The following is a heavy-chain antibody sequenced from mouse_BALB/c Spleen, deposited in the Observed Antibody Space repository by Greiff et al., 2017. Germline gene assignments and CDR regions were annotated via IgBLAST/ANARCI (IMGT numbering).Heavy chain of an antibody. Sequence: EVQVVESGGGLVQPGGSRKLSCAASGFTFSSFGMHWVRQAPEKGLEWVAYISSGSSTIYYADTVKGRFTISRDNPKNTLFLQMTSLRSEDTAMYYCARGDYGNYDYFDYWGQGTTLTVSS. CDR2: ISSGSSTI. CDR1: GFTFSSFG. J-gene: IGHJ2*01. V-gene: IGHV5-17*02. CDR3: ARGDYGNYDYFDY. D-gene: IGHD2-1*01.